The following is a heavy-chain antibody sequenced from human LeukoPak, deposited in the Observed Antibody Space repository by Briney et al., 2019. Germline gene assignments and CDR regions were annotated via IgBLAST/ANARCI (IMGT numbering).Heavy chain of an antibody. J-gene: IGHJ4*02. Sequence: SETLSLTCTVSGGSISSSSYYWGWIRQPPGKGLEWIGSIYYSGSTYYNPSLKSRVTISVDTSKNQFSLKLSSVTAADTAVYYCARTDVVVTAIVDYWGQGTLVTVSS. CDR1: GGSISSSSYY. V-gene: IGHV4-39*01. CDR3: ARTDVVVTAIVDY. D-gene: IGHD2-21*02. CDR2: IYYSGST.